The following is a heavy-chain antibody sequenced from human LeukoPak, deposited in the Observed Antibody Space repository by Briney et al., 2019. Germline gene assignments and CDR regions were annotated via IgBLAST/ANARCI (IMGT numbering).Heavy chain of an antibody. CDR2: ISSSSSYI. CDR1: GFTFSSYS. CDR3: ARDIAVAGIISGMDV. Sequence: GGSLRLSCAASGFTFSSYSMNWVRQAPGKGLEWVSSISSSSSYIYYADSVKGRFTISRDNAKNSLYLQMNSLRAEDTAVYYCARDIAVAGIISGMDVWGQGTTVTVSS. D-gene: IGHD6-19*01. J-gene: IGHJ6*02. V-gene: IGHV3-21*01.